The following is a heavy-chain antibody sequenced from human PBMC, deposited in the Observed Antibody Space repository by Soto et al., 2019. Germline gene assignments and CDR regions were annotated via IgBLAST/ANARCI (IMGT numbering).Heavy chain of an antibody. CDR3: ARDLLWEKSYYYGMDV. Sequence: GGSLRLSCAASGFTFSSYGMHWVRQAPGKGLEWVAVIWYDGSNKYYADSVKGRFTISRDNSKNTLYLQMNSLRAEDTAVYYCARDLLWEKSYYYGMDVWGQETTVTVSS. V-gene: IGHV3-33*01. D-gene: IGHD1-26*01. J-gene: IGHJ6*02. CDR1: GFTFSSYG. CDR2: IWYDGSNK.